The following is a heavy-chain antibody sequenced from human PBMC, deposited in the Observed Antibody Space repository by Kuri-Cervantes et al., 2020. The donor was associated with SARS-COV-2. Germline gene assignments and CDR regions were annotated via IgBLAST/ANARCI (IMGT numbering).Heavy chain of an antibody. V-gene: IGHV3-74*01. J-gene: IGHJ2*01. CDR3: ARDYAQPTWGGNWYFDL. CDR2: INSDGSST. CDR1: RFTFGDYA. D-gene: IGHD3-16*01. Sequence: GGSLRLSCAASRFTFGDYAVHWVRQVPGKGLVWVSRINSDGSSTSYADSVKGRFTISRDNAKNTLYLQMNSLRAEDTAVYYCARDYAQPTWGGNWYFDLWGRGTLVTVSS.